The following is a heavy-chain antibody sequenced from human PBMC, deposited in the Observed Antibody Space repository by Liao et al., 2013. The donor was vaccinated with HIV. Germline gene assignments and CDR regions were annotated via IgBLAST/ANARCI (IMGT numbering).Heavy chain of an antibody. CDR2: INHSGSA. J-gene: IGHJ3*02. D-gene: IGHD6-25*01. Sequence: QVQLQQWGAGLLKPSETLSLTCAVYGGSFSGSNWSWIRQPPGKGLEWIAEINHSGSANSNPSLKSRVTISGDTSKNQFSLKLSSVTAADTAVYYCARTNIGAPGADAFDIWGQGTMVTVSS. V-gene: IGHV4-34*01. CDR1: GGSFSGSN. CDR3: ARTNIGAPGADAFDI.